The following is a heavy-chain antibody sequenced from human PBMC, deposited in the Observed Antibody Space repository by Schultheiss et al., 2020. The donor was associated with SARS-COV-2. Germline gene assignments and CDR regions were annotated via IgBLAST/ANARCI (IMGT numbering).Heavy chain of an antibody. Sequence: SQTLSLTCAVSGGSFSGFYWSWIRQPPEKGLEWIGEINHSGSTNYNPSLKSRVTISVDTSKNQFSLRLSSVTAADTAVYYCAKDQRLDWFDPWGQGTLVTVSS. CDR1: GGSFSGFY. J-gene: IGHJ5*02. CDR3: AKDQRLDWFDP. V-gene: IGHV4-34*01. CDR2: INHSGST.